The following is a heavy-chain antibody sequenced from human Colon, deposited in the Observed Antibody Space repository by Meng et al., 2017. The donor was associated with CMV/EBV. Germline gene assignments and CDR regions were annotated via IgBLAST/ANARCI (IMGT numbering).Heavy chain of an antibody. Sequence: GESPKIPRSASGINFDDYGMSWVRQAPGKGLEWGSGINWNGGSTGDADSVKGRFTISRDNAKNSLYLQMNSLRAEDTALYHCAIDGIAAAASYGELFDPWGQGTLVTVSS. CDR3: AIDGIAAAASYGELFDP. J-gene: IGHJ5*02. CDR2: INWNGGST. V-gene: IGHV3-20*01. CDR1: GINFDDYG. D-gene: IGHD6-13*01.